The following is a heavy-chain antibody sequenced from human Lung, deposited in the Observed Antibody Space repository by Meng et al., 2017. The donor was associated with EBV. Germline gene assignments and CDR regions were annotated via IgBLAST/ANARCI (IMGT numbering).Heavy chain of an antibody. D-gene: IGHD1-26*01. CDR2: ISYDGSNK. V-gene: IGHV3-30*03. Sequence: RSLRLSCAASGFTFSSYGMHWVRQAPGKGLEWVAVISYDGSNKYYADSVKGRFTISRDNSKNTLYLQMNSLRAEDTAVYYCSTNSGVTRPFDYWGQGTLVTVSS. CDR3: STNSGVTRPFDY. CDR1: GFTFSSYG. J-gene: IGHJ4*02.